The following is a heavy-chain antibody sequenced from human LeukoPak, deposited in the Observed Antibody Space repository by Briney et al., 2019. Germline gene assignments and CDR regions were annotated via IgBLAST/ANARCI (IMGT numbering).Heavy chain of an antibody. Sequence: GGSLRLSCAASGFTFSSYGMHWARQAPGKGLEWVAVIWYDGSNKYYADSVKGRFTISRDNSKNTLYLQMNSLRAEDTAVYYCARGLGDIVVVDGMDVWGQGTTVTVSS. CDR3: ARGLGDIVVVDGMDV. J-gene: IGHJ6*02. V-gene: IGHV3-33*01. D-gene: IGHD2-2*01. CDR2: IWYDGSNK. CDR1: GFTFSSYG.